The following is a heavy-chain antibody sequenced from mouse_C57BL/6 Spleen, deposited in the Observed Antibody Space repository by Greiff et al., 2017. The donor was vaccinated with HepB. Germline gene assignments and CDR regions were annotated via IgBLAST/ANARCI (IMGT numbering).Heavy chain of an antibody. V-gene: IGHV1-55*01. J-gene: IGHJ3*01. CDR3: ARGVAYYGSSYVGFAY. CDR1: GYTFTSYW. D-gene: IGHD1-1*01. Sequence: QVQLKQPGAELVKPGASVKMSCKASGYTFTSYWITWVKQRPGQGLEWIGDIYPGSGSTNYNEKFKSKATLTVDTSSSTAYMQLSSLTSEDSAVYYCARGVAYYGSSYVGFAYWGQGTLVTVSA. CDR2: IYPGSGST.